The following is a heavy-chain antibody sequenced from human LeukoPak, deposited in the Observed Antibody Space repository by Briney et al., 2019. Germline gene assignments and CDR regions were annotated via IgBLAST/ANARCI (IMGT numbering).Heavy chain of an antibody. J-gene: IGHJ4*02. CDR1: GVSTTNGIYY. CDR2: VQNVGST. Sequence: SETLSLTCTVSGVSTTNGIYYWAWIRQSPGKGLEWIGSVQNVGSTYYNLSLRSRVTMSIDTPKNQFSLRLNSVTAADTAVYYCARHAEYNSGWHFYLDHWGQGILVTVSS. V-gene: IGHV4-39*01. D-gene: IGHD6-19*01. CDR3: ARHAEYNSGWHFYLDH.